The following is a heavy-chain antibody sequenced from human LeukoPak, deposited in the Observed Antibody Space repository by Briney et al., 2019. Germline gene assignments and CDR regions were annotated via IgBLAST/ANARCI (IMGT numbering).Heavy chain of an antibody. CDR2: IYPGDSDT. J-gene: IGHJ4*02. V-gene: IGHV5-51*01. D-gene: IGHD2-21*02. Sequence: GESLKISCKGSGYSFTSYWIGWVRQMPGKGLEWMGIIYPGDSDTRYSPSFQGQVTISADKSISTAYLQWSSLKASDTAMYYCARLLPDLACGGDCYPYYFDYWGQGTLVTVSS. CDR1: GYSFTSYW. CDR3: ARLLPDLACGGDCYPYYFDY.